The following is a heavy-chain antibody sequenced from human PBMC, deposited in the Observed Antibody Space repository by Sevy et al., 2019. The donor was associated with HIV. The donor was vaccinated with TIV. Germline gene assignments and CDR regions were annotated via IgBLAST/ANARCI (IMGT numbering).Heavy chain of an antibody. CDR1: GFTFGSYT. J-gene: IGHJ4*02. CDR3: SRGNSGYFFFDY. Sequence: GGSLRLSCAASGFTFGSYTLHWVRQAPGKGLEWVSLISQTYDGSKKYYTDSVQGRLTISRDNSKNTLYLQMDSLRPEDTAVYYCSRGNSGYFFFDYWGQGILVTVSS. V-gene: IGHV3-30-3*01. D-gene: IGHD3-22*01. CDR2: ISQTYDGSKK.